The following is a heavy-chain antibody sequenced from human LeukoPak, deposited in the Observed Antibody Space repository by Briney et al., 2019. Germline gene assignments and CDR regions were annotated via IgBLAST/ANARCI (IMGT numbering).Heavy chain of an antibody. CDR2: IRHDEANS. CDR3: AKEYTPSSPLGELDS. D-gene: IGHD6-6*01. CDR1: GFTFDNYA. V-gene: IGHV3-33*06. J-gene: IGHJ4*02. Sequence: PGRSLRLSCAPSGFTFDNYAMHWVRQAPGKGLEWVAVIRHDEANSFYADSVQGRFTISRDTSKKLLYLQMNSLRVEDTAVYYCAKEYTPSSPLGELDSWGQGTLVTVSS.